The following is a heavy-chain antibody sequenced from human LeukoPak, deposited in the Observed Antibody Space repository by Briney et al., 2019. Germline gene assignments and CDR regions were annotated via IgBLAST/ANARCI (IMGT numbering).Heavy chain of an antibody. J-gene: IGHJ6*02. D-gene: IGHD4-17*01. CDR1: GGSFSGYY. Sequence: SETLSLTCAVDGGSFSGYYWSWIRQPPGKGLEWLGEINHSGTANHIPSLKSRVAISVDTSKNQFSLKVNSVTAADTAVYYCARGGFTVTTYDYYGMDVWGQGTTVTVSS. CDR3: ARGGFTVTTYDYYGMDV. V-gene: IGHV4-34*01. CDR2: INHSGTA.